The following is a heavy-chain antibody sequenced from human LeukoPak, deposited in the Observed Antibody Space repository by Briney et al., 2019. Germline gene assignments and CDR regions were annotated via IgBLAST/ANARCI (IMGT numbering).Heavy chain of an antibody. D-gene: IGHD1-26*01. J-gene: IGHJ6*03. Sequence: SETLSLTCTVSGGSISSYYWSWIRQPPGKGLEWIGYIYTSGSTNYNPSFKSRVTISVDTSKNQFSLKLSSVTAADTAVYYCARHWELLEGDYYYYYMDVWGKGTTVTVSS. CDR3: ARHWELLEGDYYYYYMDV. CDR2: IYTSGST. CDR1: GGSISSYY. V-gene: IGHV4-4*09.